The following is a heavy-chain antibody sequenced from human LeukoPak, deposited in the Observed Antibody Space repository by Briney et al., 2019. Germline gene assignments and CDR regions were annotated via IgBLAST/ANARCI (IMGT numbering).Heavy chain of an antibody. V-gene: IGHV3-23*03. CDR1: RFTFSSYA. D-gene: IGHD3-22*01. CDR2: IYSGGST. Sequence: GGSLRLSCAASRFTFSSYAMSWVRQAPGKGLEWVSVIYSGGSTYYADSVKGRFTISRDNSKNTLYLQMNSLRAEDTAVYYCAKGSSGYTSRSAFDIWGQGTMVTVSS. CDR3: AKGSSGYTSRSAFDI. J-gene: IGHJ3*02.